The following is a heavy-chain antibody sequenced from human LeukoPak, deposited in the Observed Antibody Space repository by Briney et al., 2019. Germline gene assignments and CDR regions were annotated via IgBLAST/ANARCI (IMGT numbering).Heavy chain of an antibody. D-gene: IGHD2-21*02. J-gene: IGHJ4*02. CDR3: ARDSPDVYCGGDCYFDY. CDR2: INAGNGNT. Sequence: GASVKVTCKASGYTFTSYAMHWVRQAPGQRLEWMGWINAGNGNTKYSQKFQGRVTITRDTSASTAYMELSSLRSEDTAVYYCARDSPDVYCGGDCYFDYRGQGTLVTVSS. V-gene: IGHV1-3*01. CDR1: GYTFTSYA.